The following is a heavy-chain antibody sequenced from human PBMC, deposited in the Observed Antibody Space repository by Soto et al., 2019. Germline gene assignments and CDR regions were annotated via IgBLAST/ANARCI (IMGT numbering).Heavy chain of an antibody. Sequence: QVQLQESGPGLVKPSETLSLTCTVSGGSINSYYWSWIRQPPGKGLEWIGDIDYNGSTNYNPSLKGRLTISVDTSKNQFSLKLSSVTAADTAVYYCARQSRWIAVAGLDSWGQGTLVTVSS. J-gene: IGHJ4*02. D-gene: IGHD6-19*01. V-gene: IGHV4-59*08. CDR2: IDYNGST. CDR3: ARQSRWIAVAGLDS. CDR1: GGSINSYY.